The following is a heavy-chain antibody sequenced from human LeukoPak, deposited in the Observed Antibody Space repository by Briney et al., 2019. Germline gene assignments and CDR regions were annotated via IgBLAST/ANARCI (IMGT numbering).Heavy chain of an antibody. CDR2: IIPIVTIA. J-gene: IGHJ4*02. Sequence: ASVKVSCKASGGTFNTYGINWVRQAPGQGLEWMGGIIPIVTIANYAQKFQGKVTITADESTSTAYMELSRLRSDDTAVYYCARGKQQLVPSPLYYFDYWGQGTLVTVSS. V-gene: IGHV1-69*10. CDR3: ARGKQQLVPSPLYYFDY. D-gene: IGHD6-13*01. CDR1: GGTFNTYG.